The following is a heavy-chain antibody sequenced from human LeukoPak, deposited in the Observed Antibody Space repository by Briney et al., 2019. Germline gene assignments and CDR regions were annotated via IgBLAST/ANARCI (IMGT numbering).Heavy chain of an antibody. CDR1: GFTFSSYG. Sequence: PGRSLRLSCAASGFTFSSYGMHWVRQAPGKGLEWVAVIWYDGSNKYYADSVKGRFTISRDNSKNTLYLQMNSLRAEDTAVYYCARGCSFLSRGDGYNCLPDYWGQGTLVTVSS. D-gene: IGHD5-24*01. CDR3: ARGCSFLSRGDGYNCLPDY. V-gene: IGHV3-33*01. J-gene: IGHJ4*02. CDR2: IWYDGSNK.